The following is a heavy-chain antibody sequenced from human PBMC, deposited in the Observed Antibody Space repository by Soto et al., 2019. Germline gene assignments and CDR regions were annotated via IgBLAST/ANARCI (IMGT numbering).Heavy chain of an antibody. Sequence: SETLSLTCTVSGFSISSGDYYWIWIRQPPGKGLEWIGYIYYSGSTYYNPSLKSRVTISVDTSKNQFSLKLSSVTAADTAVYYCARESKSTVTTLFDYWGQGTLVTVSS. CDR1: GFSISSGDYY. V-gene: IGHV4-30-4*01. D-gene: IGHD4-17*01. J-gene: IGHJ4*02. CDR2: IYYSGST. CDR3: ARESKSTVTTLFDY.